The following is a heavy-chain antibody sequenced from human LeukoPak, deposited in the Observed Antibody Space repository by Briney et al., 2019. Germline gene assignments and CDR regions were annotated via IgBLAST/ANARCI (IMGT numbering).Heavy chain of an antibody. J-gene: IGHJ6*02. V-gene: IGHV1-24*01. D-gene: IGHD3-3*01. CDR2: FDPEDGET. CDR1: GYTLTELS. CDR3: ATSAGVDFWSGYTKPSLYYYGMDV. Sequence: ASVKVSCKVSGYTLTELSMHWVRRAPGKGLEWMGGFDPEDGETIYAQKFQGRVTMTEDTSTDTAYMELSSLRSEDTAVYYCATSAGVDFWSGYTKPSLYYYGMDVWGQGTTVTVSS.